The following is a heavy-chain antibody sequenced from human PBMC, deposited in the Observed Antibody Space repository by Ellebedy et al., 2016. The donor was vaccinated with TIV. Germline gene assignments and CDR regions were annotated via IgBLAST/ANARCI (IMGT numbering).Heavy chain of an antibody. Sequence: ASVKVSXXASGYRFSNYYIHWIRQAPGQGLEWMGVIDPSGGGTTYAQTLQGRIILTRDTSTSTAYMDLSALRSEDTAVYYCARYHSSGDDFWGQGTLVTVSS. CDR1: GYRFSNYY. V-gene: IGHV1-46*01. D-gene: IGHD6-19*01. CDR3: ARYHSSGDDF. CDR2: IDPSGGGT. J-gene: IGHJ4*02.